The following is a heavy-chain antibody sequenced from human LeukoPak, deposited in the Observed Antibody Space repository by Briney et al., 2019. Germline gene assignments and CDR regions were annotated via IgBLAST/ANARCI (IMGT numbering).Heavy chain of an antibody. Sequence: SETLSLTXTVSGGSISSSSYYWGWIRQPPGKGLEWIGSIYYSGSTYYNPSLKSRVTISVDTSKNQFSLKLSSVTAADTAVYYCARREYSSSSFSDYWGQGTLVTVSS. CDR3: ARREYSSSSFSDY. V-gene: IGHV4-39*01. J-gene: IGHJ4*02. CDR2: IYYSGST. D-gene: IGHD6-6*01. CDR1: GGSISSSSYY.